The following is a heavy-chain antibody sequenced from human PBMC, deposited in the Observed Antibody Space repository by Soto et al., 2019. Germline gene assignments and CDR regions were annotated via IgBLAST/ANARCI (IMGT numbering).Heavy chain of an antibody. CDR2: ISSSSSTI. CDR3: ARVDIWNCSPLFAY. V-gene: IGHV3-48*02. Sequence: VRLSYEACGVTFSSYGMNWVRQAPGKGLEWVSYISSSSSTIYYADSVKGRFTISRDNAKNSLYLQMNSLRDEDTAVYYCARVDIWNCSPLFAYRGQGTLVTVSS. CDR1: GVTFSSYG. J-gene: IGHJ4*02. D-gene: IGHD1-7*01.